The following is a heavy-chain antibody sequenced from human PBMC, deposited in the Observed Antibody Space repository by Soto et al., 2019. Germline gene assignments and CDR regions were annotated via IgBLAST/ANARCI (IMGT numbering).Heavy chain of an antibody. CDR2: IWYDGTYA. V-gene: IGHV3-33*01. CDR3: VRDVFCTTSTCSPLGY. Sequence: PGGSLRLSCAASGFTFSSYGMHWVRQAQGKGLEWVAVIWYDGTYAYYADSVKGRFTISRDNSKSTLYLQMNSLRAEDTAVFYCVRDVFCTTSTCSPLGYWGQGTLVTVSS. D-gene: IGHD1-1*01. J-gene: IGHJ4*02. CDR1: GFTFSSYG.